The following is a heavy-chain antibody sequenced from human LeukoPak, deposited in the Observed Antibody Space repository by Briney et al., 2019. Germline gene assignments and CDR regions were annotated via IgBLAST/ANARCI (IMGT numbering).Heavy chain of an antibody. V-gene: IGHV4-34*01. CDR3: ARGYDSSGYMRPDWFDP. D-gene: IGHD3-22*01. CDR1: GGSFSGYY. J-gene: IGHJ5*02. Sequence: SETLSLTCAVYGGSFSGYYWSWVRQPPGKGLEWIGEINHSGSTNYNPSLKSRVTISVDTSKNQFSLKLSAVTAADTAVYYCARGYDSSGYMRPDWFDPWGQGTLVTVSS. CDR2: INHSGST.